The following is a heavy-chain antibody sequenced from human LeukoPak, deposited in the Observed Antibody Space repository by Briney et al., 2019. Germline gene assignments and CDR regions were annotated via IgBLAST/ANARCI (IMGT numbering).Heavy chain of an antibody. CDR1: GFTFSSSW. J-gene: IGHJ4*02. Sequence: GGSLRLSCAASGFTFSSSWMTWVRQAPGKGLEWVANIKQDGSEKNYVDSVKGRFTISRDNAKNSLYLQMNSLRADDTAVYYCAKGGGASPDYWGQGTLVTVSS. CDR3: AKGGGASPDY. CDR2: IKQDGSEK. V-gene: IGHV3-7*01. D-gene: IGHD1-26*01.